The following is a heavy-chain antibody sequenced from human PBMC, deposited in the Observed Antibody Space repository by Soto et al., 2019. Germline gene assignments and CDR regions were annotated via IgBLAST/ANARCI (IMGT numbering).Heavy chain of an antibody. D-gene: IGHD3-9*01. V-gene: IGHV4-59*01. J-gene: IGHJ5*02. CDR3: ARMGEGTGYGWFDP. CDR2: YYSGST. CDR1: GGSITDYY. Sequence: QVQLQESGPGLVKPSETLSLTCRVSGGSITDYYWSWIRQPPGKGLEWIAYYSGSTDYNPSLKSRVTMLVDTSKNQFSLQLTSVTAADTAVYFCARMGEGTGYGWFDPWGQGTLVTVSS.